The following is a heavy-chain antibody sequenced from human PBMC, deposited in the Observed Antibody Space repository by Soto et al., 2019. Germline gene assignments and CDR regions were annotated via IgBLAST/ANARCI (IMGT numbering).Heavy chain of an antibody. J-gene: IGHJ6*02. CDR1: GGSISSYY. D-gene: IGHD3-3*01. V-gene: IGHV4-59*01. CDR3: ARDHRISYYDFWSGPSNYYYGMDV. Sequence: SETLSLTCTVFGGSISSYYWSWIRQPPGRXLEWIGYIYYSGSTNYNPSLKSRVTISVDTSKNQFSLKLSSVTAADTTVYYCARDHRISYYDFWSGPSNYYYGMDVWGQGTTVTVSS. CDR2: IYYSGST.